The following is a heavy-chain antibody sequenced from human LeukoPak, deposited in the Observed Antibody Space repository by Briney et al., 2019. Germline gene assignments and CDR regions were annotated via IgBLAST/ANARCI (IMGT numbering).Heavy chain of an antibody. V-gene: IGHV4-4*07. CDR2: IYTSGST. J-gene: IGHJ4*02. Sequence: SETLSLTCTVSGGSISSYYWSWIRQPAGKGLEWIGRIYTSGSTNYNPSLKSRVTMSVDTSKNQFSLKLSSVTAADTAVYYCARDYPTSGIVTIFDCWGQGTLVTVSS. D-gene: IGHD1-1*01. CDR3: ARDYPTSGIVTIFDC. CDR1: GGSISSYY.